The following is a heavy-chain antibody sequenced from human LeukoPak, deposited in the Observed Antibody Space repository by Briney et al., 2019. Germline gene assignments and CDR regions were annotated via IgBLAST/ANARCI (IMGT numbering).Heavy chain of an antibody. CDR2: IYYSGST. D-gene: IGHD1-26*01. CDR3: AREVADVGHYYYGMDV. Sequence: PSETLSLTCTVSGGSISSSSYYWGWIRQPPGKGLEWIGSIYYSGSTYYNPSLKSRVTISVDTSKNQFSLKLSSVTAADTAVYYCAREVADVGHYYYGMDVWGQGTTVTVSS. CDR1: GGSISSSSYY. V-gene: IGHV4-39*07. J-gene: IGHJ6*02.